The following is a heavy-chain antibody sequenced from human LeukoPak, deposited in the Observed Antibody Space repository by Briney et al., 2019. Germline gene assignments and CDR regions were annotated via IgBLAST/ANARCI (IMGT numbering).Heavy chain of an antibody. CDR2: INPNSGGT. D-gene: IGHD1-26*01. Sequence: ASVKVSCKASGYTFTGYYMHWVRQAPGQGLEWMGWINPNSGGTNYAQKFQGRVTMTRDTSISTAYMELSRLRSDDTAVYYCARAPIVGATAHDYWGQGTLVTVSS. J-gene: IGHJ4*02. CDR3: ARAPIVGATAHDY. V-gene: IGHV1-2*02. CDR1: GYTFTGYY.